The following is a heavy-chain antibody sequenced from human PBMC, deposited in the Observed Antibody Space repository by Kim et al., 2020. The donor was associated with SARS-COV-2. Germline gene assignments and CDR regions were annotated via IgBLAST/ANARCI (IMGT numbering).Heavy chain of an antibody. J-gene: IGHJ4*02. CDR3: ARGRSSWYGVDY. V-gene: IGHV1-69*02. Sequence: TYAQKFQGSVTITADKSTSPAYMELGSLRSEDTAVYYCARGRSSWYGVDYWGQGTLVTVSS. D-gene: IGHD6-13*01.